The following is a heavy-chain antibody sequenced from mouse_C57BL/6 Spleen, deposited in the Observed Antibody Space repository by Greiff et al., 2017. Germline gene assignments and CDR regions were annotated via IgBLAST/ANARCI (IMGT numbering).Heavy chain of an antibody. Sequence: LQQSGAELVRPGASVKMSCKASGYTFTSYNMHWVKQKPRQGLEWIGAIYPGNGDTSYNQKFKGKATLTVDKSSSTAYMQLSSLTSEDSAVYFCASEVYSYGTTYFAYWGHVRTLTVPS. CDR2: IYPGNGDT. J-gene: IGHJ2*01. CDR1: GYTFTSYN. CDR3: ASEVYSYGTTYFAY. D-gene: IGHD1-1*01. V-gene: IGHV1-12*01.